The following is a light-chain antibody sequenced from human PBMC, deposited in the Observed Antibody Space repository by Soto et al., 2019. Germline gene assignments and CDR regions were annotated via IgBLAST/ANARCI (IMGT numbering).Light chain of an antibody. CDR2: DVT. V-gene: IGLV2-11*01. J-gene: IGLJ3*02. Sequence: QSALIQPRSVSGSPGQSVTISCTGTSSDVGGYNYVSWYQQHPGQAPKLMIYDVTKRPSGVPDRYFGSKSGNTASLTISGLQAEDEADYYCCTYAGSNNWVFGGGTQLTVL. CDR3: CTYAGSNNWV. CDR1: SSDVGGYNY.